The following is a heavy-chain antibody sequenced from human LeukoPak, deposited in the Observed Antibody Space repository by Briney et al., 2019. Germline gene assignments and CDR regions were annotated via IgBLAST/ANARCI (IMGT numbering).Heavy chain of an antibody. V-gene: IGHV3-49*03. J-gene: IGHJ4*02. CDR2: IRGKAYGETT. CDR3: TRDRDNSGWFRGAGDY. CDR1: GFTFGEYA. D-gene: IGHD6-19*01. Sequence: GRSLRLSCTASGFTFGEYAMSWFRQAPGKGLEWIGFIRGKAYGETTEHAASVKGRFTVSRDDSKSIAYLQMNSLKTEDTAMYYCTRDRDNSGWFRGAGDYWGQGTLVTVSS.